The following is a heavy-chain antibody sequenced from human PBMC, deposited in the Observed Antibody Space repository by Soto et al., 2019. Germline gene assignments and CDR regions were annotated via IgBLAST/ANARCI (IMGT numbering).Heavy chain of an antibody. J-gene: IGHJ4*02. Sequence: EVQLLESGGGLVQPGGSLRLSCAASGFTFSNYAMSWVRQAPGKGLEWVSAISGSGGSTYYADSVKGRFTISSDKAKNALYLQMNSLRAEDTAVYYCAKVTAARPGGRYFDYWGQGTLVTVSS. V-gene: IGHV3-23*01. D-gene: IGHD6-6*01. CDR2: ISGSGGST. CDR3: AKVTAARPGGRYFDY. CDR1: GFTFSNYA.